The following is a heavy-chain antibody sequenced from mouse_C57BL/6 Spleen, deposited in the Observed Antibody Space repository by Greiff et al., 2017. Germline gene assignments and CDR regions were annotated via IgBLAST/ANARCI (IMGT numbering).Heavy chain of an antibody. CDR3: TRDGDGYFFDV. CDR1: GFTFSSYA. D-gene: IGHD2-3*01. CDR2: ISSGGDYI. V-gene: IGHV5-9-1*02. J-gene: IGHJ1*03. Sequence: EVKLVESGEGLVKPGGSLKLSCAASGFTFSSYAMSWVRQTPEKRLEWVAYISSGGDYIYYADTVKGRFTISRDNARNTLYLQMSSLKSEDTAMYYCTRDGDGYFFDVWGTGTTVTVPS.